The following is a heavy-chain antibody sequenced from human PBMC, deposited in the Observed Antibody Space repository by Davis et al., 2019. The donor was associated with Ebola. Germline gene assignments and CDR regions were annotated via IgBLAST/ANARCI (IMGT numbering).Heavy chain of an antibody. CDR3: ARSDLTYYYDSSGYYARYNWFDP. Sequence: SETLSLTCTVSGGSISSYYWSWIRQPPGKGLEWIGYIYYSGSTNYNPSLKSRVTISVDTSKNQFSLKLSSVTAADTAVYYCARSDLTYYYDSSGYYARYNWFDPWGQGTLVTVSS. J-gene: IGHJ5*02. V-gene: IGHV4-59*08. D-gene: IGHD3-22*01. CDR1: GGSISSYY. CDR2: IYYSGST.